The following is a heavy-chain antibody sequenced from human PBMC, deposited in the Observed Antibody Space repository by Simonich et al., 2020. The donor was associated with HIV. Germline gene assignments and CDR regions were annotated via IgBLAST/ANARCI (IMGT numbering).Heavy chain of an antibody. J-gene: IGHJ3*02. V-gene: IGHV4-34*02. Sequence: QVQLQQWGAGLLKPSETLSLTCAVYGGSFRGYYWSWNRQPPGKGLELIGEINHSGSTNDDPALKSRVTISVDTSKNQFSLKLSSVTAADTALYYCARGLAGDAFDIWGQGTMVTVSS. CDR2: INHSGST. CDR1: GGSFRGYY. D-gene: IGHD6-19*01. CDR3: ARGLAGDAFDI.